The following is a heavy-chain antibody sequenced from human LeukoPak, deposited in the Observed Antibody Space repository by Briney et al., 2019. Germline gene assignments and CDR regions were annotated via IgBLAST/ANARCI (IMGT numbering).Heavy chain of an antibody. Sequence: SQTLSLTCAISGDSVSSSSAAWNWIRQSPSRGLEWLGRASYRSKWSNVYAESVKSRITINPDTSKNQFSLQLNSVTPEDTAVYYCARFNRAGMDVWGQGTTVTVSS. D-gene: IGHD3-10*01. CDR1: GDSVSSSSAA. CDR2: ASYRSKWSN. CDR3: ARFNRAGMDV. V-gene: IGHV6-1*01. J-gene: IGHJ6*02.